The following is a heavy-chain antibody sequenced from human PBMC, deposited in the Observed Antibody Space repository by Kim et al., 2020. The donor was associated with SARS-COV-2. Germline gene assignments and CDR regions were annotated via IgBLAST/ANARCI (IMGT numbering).Heavy chain of an antibody. CDR1: GFTFGDYA. Sequence: GGSLRLSCAASGFTFGDYAMHWVRQAPGKGLEWVSGISWNSGSIGYADSVKGRFTISRDNAKNSLYLQMNSLRAEDTALYYCAKDIPPRHVYYYGSGSPFGTYYYYGMDVWGQGTTVTVSS. CDR2: ISWNSGSI. V-gene: IGHV3-9*01. J-gene: IGHJ6*02. D-gene: IGHD3-10*01. CDR3: AKDIPPRHVYYYGSGSPFGTYYYYGMDV.